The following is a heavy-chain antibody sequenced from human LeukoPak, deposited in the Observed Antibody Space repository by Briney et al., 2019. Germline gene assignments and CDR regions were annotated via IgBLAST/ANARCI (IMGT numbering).Heavy chain of an antibody. CDR1: EYTFTSYA. D-gene: IGHD4-17*01. V-gene: IGHV1-3*03. Sequence: ASVKVSCKASEYTFTSYAIHWVRQAPGQRLEWMGWINAGDGNTKYPQEFQARVTITRDTSASTVYMELSSLTSEDMAVYYCARDRAPKTVTSEVDAFDMWGQGTMVTVSS. CDR3: ARDRAPKTVTSEVDAFDM. J-gene: IGHJ3*02. CDR2: INAGDGNT.